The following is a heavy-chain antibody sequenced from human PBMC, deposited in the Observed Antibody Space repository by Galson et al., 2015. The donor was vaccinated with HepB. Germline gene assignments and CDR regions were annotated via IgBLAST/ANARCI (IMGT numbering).Heavy chain of an antibody. CDR1: GYTFTNYG. V-gene: IGHV1-18*01. CDR2: ISAYNGYT. Sequence: SVKVSCKASGYTFTNYGISWVRQAPGQGLEWMGWISAYNGYTNYAQKLQGRVTMTTDTSTSTAYMELRRLRSDDTAVYYCARDQPTYYYDSSGDYFDCWGQGTLVTVSS. D-gene: IGHD3-22*01. CDR3: ARDQPTYYYDSSGDYFDC. J-gene: IGHJ4*02.